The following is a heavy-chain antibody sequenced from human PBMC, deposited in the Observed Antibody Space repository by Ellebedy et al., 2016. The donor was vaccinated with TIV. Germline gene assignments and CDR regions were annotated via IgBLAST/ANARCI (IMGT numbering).Heavy chain of an antibody. D-gene: IGHD6-19*01. CDR2: ISSTSTYT. CDR1: GFIFSDYY. V-gene: IGHV3-11*06. CDR3: ASSLMENEAVAGTAFFQY. J-gene: IGHJ1*01. Sequence: PGGSLRLSCAASGFIFSDYYMAWIRQAPGKGLERVSSISSTSTYTDYADSVKGRFTISRDNAKNSLYLQMNSLRAEDTAVYYCASSLMENEAVAGTAFFQYWGQGTLVTVSS.